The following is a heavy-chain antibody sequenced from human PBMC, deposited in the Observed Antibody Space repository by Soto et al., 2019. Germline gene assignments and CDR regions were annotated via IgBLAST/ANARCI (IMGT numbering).Heavy chain of an antibody. CDR1: GYTFTSYG. D-gene: IGHD3-22*01. Sequence: ASVKVSCKASGYTFTSYGISWVREAPGQGLEWMGWISAYNGNTNYAQKLQGRVTMTTDTSTSTAYMELRSLRSDDTAVYYCARYYYDSSGPSFGYWGQGTLVTVSS. J-gene: IGHJ4*02. CDR2: ISAYNGNT. CDR3: ARYYYDSSGPSFGY. V-gene: IGHV1-18*04.